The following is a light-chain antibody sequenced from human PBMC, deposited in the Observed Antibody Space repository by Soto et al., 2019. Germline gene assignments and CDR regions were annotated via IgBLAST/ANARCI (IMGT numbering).Light chain of an antibody. V-gene: IGLV2-14*01. Sequence: ALTQPASVSGSPGQSITISCTGTSSDVGAYNYVSWYQQHPGKAPKLMIYEVSNRPSGVSNRFSGSKSGNTASLTIFGLQAEDEADYYCSSYTSSSSYVFGTGTKVTVL. CDR2: EVS. J-gene: IGLJ1*01. CDR3: SSYTSSSSYV. CDR1: SSDVGAYNY.